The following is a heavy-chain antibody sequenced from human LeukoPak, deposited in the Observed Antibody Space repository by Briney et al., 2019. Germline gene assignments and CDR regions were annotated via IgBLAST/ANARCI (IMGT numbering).Heavy chain of an antibody. J-gene: IGHJ3*02. CDR3: ATRLYYYGSGYAFDI. CDR2: FDPEDGET. CDR1: GYTLTELS. Sequence: GASVKVSCKVSGYTLTELSMHWVRQAPGKGLEWVGGFDPEDGETIYAQKFQGRVTMTEDTSTDTAYMELSSLRSEDTAVYYCATRLYYYGSGYAFDIWGQGTMVTVSS. D-gene: IGHD3-10*01. V-gene: IGHV1-24*01.